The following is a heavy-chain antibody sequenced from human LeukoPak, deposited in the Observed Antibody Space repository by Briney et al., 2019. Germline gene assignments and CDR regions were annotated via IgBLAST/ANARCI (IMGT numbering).Heavy chain of an antibody. CDR3: ASDYDFWSGYYPMRAYYYYMDV. CDR1: GFTFSGYY. CDR2: ISSSGSTI. J-gene: IGHJ6*03. D-gene: IGHD3-3*01. V-gene: IGHV3-11*04. Sequence: GGSLRLSCAASGFTFSGYYMSWIRQAPGKGLEWVSYISSSGSTIYYADSVKGRFTISRDNAKNSLYLQMNSLRAEDTAVHYCASDYDFWSGYYPMRAYYYYMDVWGKGTTVTVSS.